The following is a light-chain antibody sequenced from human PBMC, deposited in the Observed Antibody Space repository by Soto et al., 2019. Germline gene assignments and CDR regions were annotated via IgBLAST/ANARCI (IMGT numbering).Light chain of an antibody. Sequence: LTQPASVSGSPGQSITISCTGTSSDVGSYNLVSWYQQHPGKAPKLMIYEGSKRPSGVSNRFSGSKSGNTASLTISGLQAEDEADYYCCSYAGSSTPYVFGTGTRSPS. J-gene: IGLJ1*01. V-gene: IGLV2-23*01. CDR2: EGS. CDR1: SSDVGSYNL. CDR3: CSYAGSSTPYV.